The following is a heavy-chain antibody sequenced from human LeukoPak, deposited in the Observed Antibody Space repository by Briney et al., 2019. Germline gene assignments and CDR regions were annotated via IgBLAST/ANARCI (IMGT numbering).Heavy chain of an antibody. J-gene: IGHJ4*02. CDR1: GFTFSSYA. CDR2: ISGSGGSS. CDR3: AKDLQRSITMIVVGYFDY. V-gene: IGHV3-23*01. D-gene: IGHD3-22*01. Sequence: GGSLRLSCAASGFTFSSYAMSWVRQAPGKGLEWVSAISGSGGSSYYADSVKGRFTISRDNSKNTLYLQMNSLRAEDTAVYYCAKDLQRSITMIVVGYFDYWGQGTLVTVSS.